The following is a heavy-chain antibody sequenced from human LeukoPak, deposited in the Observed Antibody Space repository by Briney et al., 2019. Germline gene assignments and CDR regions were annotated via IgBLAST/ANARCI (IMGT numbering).Heavy chain of an antibody. J-gene: IGHJ4*02. CDR2: IKQVGTET. D-gene: IGHD3-22*01. V-gene: IGHV3-7*01. CDR1: GFSFSTYW. Sequence: GGSLRLSCAASGFSFSTYWMSWVRQAPGKGLEWVASIKQVGTETHYLDSVKGRFTISRDNAKNSLYLQMNSLRAEDTAVYYCARASITGSSGYYYGTFDYWGQGTLVTVSS. CDR3: ARASITGSSGYYYGTFDY.